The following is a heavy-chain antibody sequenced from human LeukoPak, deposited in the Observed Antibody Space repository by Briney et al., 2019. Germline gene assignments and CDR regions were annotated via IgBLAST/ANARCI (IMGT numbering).Heavy chain of an antibody. V-gene: IGHV4-61*02. Sequence: SETLSLTCIVSGGSITSGSYYWNWIRQPAGKGLEWIVRIYSSGSTNYNPSLKSRVTISVNTSKNQFSLNLNSVTAADTAVYYCARGRLGDSFDYWGQGILVTVSS. CDR3: ARGRLGDSFDY. J-gene: IGHJ4*02. D-gene: IGHD3-16*01. CDR2: IYSSGST. CDR1: GGSITSGSYY.